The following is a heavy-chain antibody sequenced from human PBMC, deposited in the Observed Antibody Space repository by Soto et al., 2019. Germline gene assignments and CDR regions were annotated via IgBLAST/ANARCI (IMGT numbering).Heavy chain of an antibody. Sequence: QVQLVQSATEVKKPGASVKVSCKSSGYAFSTYGISWVRQAPGQGLEWMAWISAYNGDSNYAQHLQDRVTLTTDTSRSTAYMDLRSLRSDDTAVYFCARSSGTSYTWFDPWGQGTLVIVSP. CDR2: ISAYNGDS. CDR3: ARSSGTSYTWFDP. J-gene: IGHJ5*02. D-gene: IGHD1-26*01. V-gene: IGHV1-18*01. CDR1: GYAFSTYG.